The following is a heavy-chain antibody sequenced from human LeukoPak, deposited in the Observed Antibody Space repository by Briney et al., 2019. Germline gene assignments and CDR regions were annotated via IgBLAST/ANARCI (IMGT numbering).Heavy chain of an antibody. D-gene: IGHD2-21*02. CDR1: GFTFSSYA. V-gene: IGHV3-23*01. CDR3: AKDPAYCGGDCYSLGAFDI. CDR2: ISGGGGST. Sequence: PGGSLRLSCAASGFTFSSYAMSWVRQAPGKGLEWVSAISGGGGSTYYADSVKGRFTISRDNSKNTLYLQMNSLRAEDTAVYYCAKDPAYCGGDCYSLGAFDIWGQGTMVTVSS. J-gene: IGHJ3*02.